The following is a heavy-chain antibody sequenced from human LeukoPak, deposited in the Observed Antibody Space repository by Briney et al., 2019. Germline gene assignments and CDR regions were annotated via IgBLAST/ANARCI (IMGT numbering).Heavy chain of an antibody. J-gene: IGHJ6*02. CDR2: IYSGGST. CDR3: ARDLIGVVPAATSHGMDV. CDR1: GFTVSSNY. V-gene: IGHV3-66*01. D-gene: IGHD2-2*01. Sequence: GGSLRLSCAASGFTVSSNYMSWVRQAPGKGLEWASVIYSGGSTYYADYVKGGLTISRDNSKNTLYLQMNSLRAEDTAVYYCARDLIGVVPAATSHGMDVWGQGTTVTVSS.